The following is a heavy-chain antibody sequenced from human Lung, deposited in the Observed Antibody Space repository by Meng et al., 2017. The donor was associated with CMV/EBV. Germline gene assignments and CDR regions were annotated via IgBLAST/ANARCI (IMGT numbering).Heavy chain of an antibody. CDR3: ARNTIFGVVIIPWFDY. J-gene: IGHJ4*02. D-gene: IGHD3-3*01. CDR2: ISAYSCNT. V-gene: IGHV1-18*01. Sequence: ASVKVSCKVTGYIFTNYGISWVRQAPGQGLEWMGWISAYSCNTNFAQNLQGRVTMTTDTSTSTAYMELRSLRSDDTAVYYCARNTIFGVVIIPWFDYWGQGTLVTVSS. CDR1: GYIFTNYG.